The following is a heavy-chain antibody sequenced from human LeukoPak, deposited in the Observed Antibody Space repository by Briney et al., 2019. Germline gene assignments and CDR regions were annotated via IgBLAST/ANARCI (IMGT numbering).Heavy chain of an antibody. CDR1: GGSISSSSYY. D-gene: IGHD6-13*01. CDR2: IYYSGST. CDR3: ARVASSSLYNWFDP. V-gene: IGHV4-39*07. J-gene: IGHJ5*02. Sequence: SETLSLTCTVSGGSISSSSYYWGWIRQPPGKGLEWIGSIYYSGSTYYNPSLKSRVTISVDTSKNQFSLKLSSVTAADTAVYYCARVASSSLYNWFDPWGQGTLVTVSS.